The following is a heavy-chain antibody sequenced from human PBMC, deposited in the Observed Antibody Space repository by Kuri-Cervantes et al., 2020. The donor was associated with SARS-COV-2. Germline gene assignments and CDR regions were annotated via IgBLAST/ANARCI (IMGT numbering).Heavy chain of an antibody. CDR3: ASNSNYWYYGMDV. CDR2: INPNSGGT. J-gene: IGHJ6*02. V-gene: IGHV1-2*02. D-gene: IGHD4-11*01. CDR1: GYTFTGYY. Sequence: ASVKVSCKASGYTFTGYYMHWVRQAPGQGLEWMGWINPNSGGTNYAQKFQSRVTMTRDTSISTAYMELSRLRSDVTAVYYCASNSNYWYYGMDVWGQGTTVTVSS.